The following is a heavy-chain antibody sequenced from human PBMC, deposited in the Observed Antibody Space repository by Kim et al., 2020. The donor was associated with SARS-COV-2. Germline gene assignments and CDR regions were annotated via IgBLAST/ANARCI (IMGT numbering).Heavy chain of an antibody. Sequence: GGSLRLSCAASGFTFSSYDMHWVRQATGKGLEWVSAIGTAGDTYYPGSVKGRFTISRENAKNSLYLQMNSLRAGDTAVYYCARDGFGEGAFDIWGQGTMDTVSS. CDR3: ARDGFGEGAFDI. V-gene: IGHV3-13*04. CDR1: GFTFSSYD. D-gene: IGHD3-10*01. J-gene: IGHJ3*02. CDR2: IGTAGDT.